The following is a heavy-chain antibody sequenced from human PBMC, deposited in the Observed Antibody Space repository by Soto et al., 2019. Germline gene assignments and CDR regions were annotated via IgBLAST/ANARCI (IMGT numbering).Heavy chain of an antibody. CDR3: ARGSYYSGWV. V-gene: IGHV6-1*01. CDR2: TYYRSKWYS. D-gene: IGHD6-19*01. Sequence: SQTLSLTCAISGDSVSSTSTAWSWIRQSSSRGLEWLGRTYYRSKWYSDYAVSVKSRITINPDTSKNQFSLQLNSVTPEDTAVYYCARGSYYSGWVWGQGTLVTVSS. CDR1: GDSVSSTSTA. J-gene: IGHJ4*02.